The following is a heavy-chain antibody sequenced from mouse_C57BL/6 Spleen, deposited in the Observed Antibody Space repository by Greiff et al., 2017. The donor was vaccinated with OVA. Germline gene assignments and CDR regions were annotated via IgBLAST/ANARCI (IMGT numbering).Heavy chain of an antibody. CDR1: GFTFSDYG. CDR2: ISSGSSTI. Sequence: DVMLVESGGGLVKPGGSLKLSCAASGFTFSDYGMHWVRQAPEKGLEWVAYISSGSSTIYYADTVKGRFTISRDNAKNTLFLQMTSLRSEDTAMYYCARPDGVTTVVRYFDVWGTGTTVTVSS. CDR3: ARPDGVTTVVRYFDV. V-gene: IGHV5-17*01. J-gene: IGHJ1*03. D-gene: IGHD1-1*01.